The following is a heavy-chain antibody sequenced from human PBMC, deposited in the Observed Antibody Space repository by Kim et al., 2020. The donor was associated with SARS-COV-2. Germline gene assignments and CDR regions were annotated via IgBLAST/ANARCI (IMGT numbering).Heavy chain of an antibody. V-gene: IGHV1-8*01. J-gene: IGHJ3*02. CDR1: GYTFTSYD. Sequence: ASVKVSCKASGYTFTSYDINWVRQATGQGLEWMGWMNPNSGNTGYAQKFQGRVTMTRNTSISTAYMELSSLRSEDTAVYYCARGWGYFDWLLLGDTPNAFDIWGQGTMVTVSS. CDR2: MNPNSGNT. D-gene: IGHD3-9*01. CDR3: ARGWGYFDWLLLGDTPNAFDI.